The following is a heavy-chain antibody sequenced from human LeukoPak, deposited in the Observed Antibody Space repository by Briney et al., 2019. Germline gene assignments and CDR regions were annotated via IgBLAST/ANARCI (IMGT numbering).Heavy chain of an antibody. CDR2: IYYSGST. CDR1: GGSISSYY. V-gene: IGHV4-59*01. CDR3: ARGVVVTALDY. Sequence: SETLSLTCTVSGGSISSYYWSWIRQPPGKGLERIGYIYYSGSTNYNPSLKSRVTISVDTSKNQFSLKLSSVTAADTAVYYCARGVVVTALDYWGQGTLVTVSS. D-gene: IGHD2-21*02. J-gene: IGHJ4*02.